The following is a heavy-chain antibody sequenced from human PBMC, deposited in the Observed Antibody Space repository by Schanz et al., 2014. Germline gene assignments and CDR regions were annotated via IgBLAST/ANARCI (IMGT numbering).Heavy chain of an antibody. Sequence: QVQLLQFGGGVVQPGRSLRLSCAASGFTFSVYGMHWVRQAPGKGPEWVAVIWSDGSTKYYADSVKGRFTISRDNSKNTLYLQMNSLRADDTAVYFCARAHGNNWYGKGLDYWGQGTQVTDSS. CDR2: IWSDGSTK. D-gene: IGHD1-1*01. J-gene: IGHJ4*02. CDR1: GFTFSVYG. V-gene: IGHV3-33*08. CDR3: ARAHGNNWYGKGLDY.